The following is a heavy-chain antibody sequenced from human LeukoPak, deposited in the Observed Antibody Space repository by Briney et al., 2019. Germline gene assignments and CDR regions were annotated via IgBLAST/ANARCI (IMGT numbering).Heavy chain of an antibody. Sequence: SETLSLTCTVSGGSISSSSYFWGWIRQPPGKGLEWIGSIYYSGSTYYNPSLKSRVTISVDTSKNQFSLKLSSVTAADTAVYYCARLPDDSSARYYYYDMYVWGKGTTVTVSS. CDR1: GGSISSSSYF. CDR3: ARLPDDSSARYYYYDMYV. D-gene: IGHD3-22*01. J-gene: IGHJ6*03. CDR2: IYYSGST. V-gene: IGHV4-39*01.